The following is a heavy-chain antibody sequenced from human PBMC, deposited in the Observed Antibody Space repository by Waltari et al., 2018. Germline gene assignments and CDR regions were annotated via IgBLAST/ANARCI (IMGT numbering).Heavy chain of an antibody. CDR1: GYTLTELS. CDR3: ATHIGDCSSTSCYTFDY. V-gene: IGHV1-24*01. CDR2: YDPEDGET. J-gene: IGHJ4*02. Sequence: QVQLVQSGAEVKKPGASVKVSCKVSGYTLTELSMHWVRQAPGKGLEWMGGYDPEDGETIYAQKFQGRVTMTEDTSTDTAYMELSSLRSEDTAVYYCATHIGDCSSTSCYTFDYWGQGTLVTVSS. D-gene: IGHD2-2*02.